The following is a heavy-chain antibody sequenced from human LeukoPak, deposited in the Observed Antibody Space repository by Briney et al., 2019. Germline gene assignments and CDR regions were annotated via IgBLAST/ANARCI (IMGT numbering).Heavy chain of an antibody. Sequence: GGSLRLSCAASGFTFSSYAMSWVRQAPGKGLEWVSAISGSSGSTYYADSVKGRFTISRDNSKNTLYLQMNSLRAEDTAVYYCAKDNRRHYTSGPNPDSLHWGQGALVTVSS. D-gene: IGHD6-19*01. CDR2: ISGSSGST. V-gene: IGHV3-23*01. CDR3: AKDNRRHYTSGPNPDSLH. CDR1: GFTFSSYA. J-gene: IGHJ4*02.